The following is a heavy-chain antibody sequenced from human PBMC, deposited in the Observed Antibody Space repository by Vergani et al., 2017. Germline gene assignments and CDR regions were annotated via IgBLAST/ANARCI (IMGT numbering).Heavy chain of an antibody. Sequence: EVMLVQSGAEVKKPGESLKISCKYSESSFISNEIAWVRQMSGKGLQWMGNINPIDSKIAYSPSFQGQAIMSLDKSITTAYLQWRSLKASDTAIYYCTRHGPCGDGACLRFDHWGQGTQVTVSS. J-gene: IGHJ4*02. D-gene: IGHD2-21*01. CDR1: ESSFISNE. CDR3: TRHGPCGDGACLRFDH. CDR2: INPIDSKI. V-gene: IGHV5-51*01.